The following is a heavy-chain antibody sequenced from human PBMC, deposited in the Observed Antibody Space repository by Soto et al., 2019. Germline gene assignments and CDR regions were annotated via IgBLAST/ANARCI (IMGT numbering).Heavy chain of an antibody. V-gene: IGHV4-59*01. Sequence: PSETLSLTCSVSGDSMTGANWGWFRQSPEKGLEWIGYIDYSGSTNYNPSLRSRITITIDTSSNQFSLNLASVTAADAAAYYCTRARYGDHFDSWGQGTLVTVSS. CDR2: IDYSGST. CDR3: TRARYGDHFDS. CDR1: GDSMTGAN. J-gene: IGHJ4*02. D-gene: IGHD4-17*01.